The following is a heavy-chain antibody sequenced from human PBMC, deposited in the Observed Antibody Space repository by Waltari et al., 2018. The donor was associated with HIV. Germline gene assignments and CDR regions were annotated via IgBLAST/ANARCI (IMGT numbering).Heavy chain of an antibody. Sequence: QVQLVESGGGVVQPGTSLRLSCAASGFTFTKYGMPWVRQAPGKCLEWVTIRRDDGTNKYYADSVKGRFTISRDNSKNTLYLQMNSLRAEDTAVYYCARDAAPNSHTPSSSDVWGQGTLVTVSS. V-gene: IGHV3-33*01. CDR3: ARDAAPNSHTPSSSDV. CDR2: RRDDGTNK. CDR1: GFTFTKYG. D-gene: IGHD6-13*01. J-gene: IGHJ4*02.